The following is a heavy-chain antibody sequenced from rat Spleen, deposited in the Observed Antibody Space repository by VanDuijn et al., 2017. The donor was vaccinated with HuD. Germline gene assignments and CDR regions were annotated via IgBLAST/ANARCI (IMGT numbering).Heavy chain of an antibody. CDR3: ATSPYYWYFDF. CDR2: ISYGDSSGHSST. CDR1: GFTFSDSG. Sequence: EVQLVESGGGLVQPGRSLKVSCAASGFTFSDSGMAWVRQAPTKGLEWVATISYGDSSGHSSTYYRDSVKGRFTISRDNAKSILYVQMDSLRPEDTATYYCATSPYYWYFDFWGPGTMVTVSS. V-gene: IGHV5-29*01. J-gene: IGHJ1*01. D-gene: IGHD1-12*01.